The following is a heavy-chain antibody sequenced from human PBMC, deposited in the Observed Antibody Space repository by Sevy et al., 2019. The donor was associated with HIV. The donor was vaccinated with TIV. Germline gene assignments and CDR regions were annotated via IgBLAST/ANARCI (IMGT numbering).Heavy chain of an antibody. CDR1: GFTFDDYA. CDR2: ISWNSGSI. CDR3: AKDFDEENDAFDI. J-gene: IGHJ3*02. V-gene: IGHV3-9*01. Sequence: GGSLRLSCAASGFTFDDYAMHWVRQAPGKGLEWVSGISWNSGSIGYADSVKGRFTISRDNAKNSLYLQMNSLRAEDTALYYRAKDFDEENDAFDIWGQGTMVTVSS. D-gene: IGHD3-9*01.